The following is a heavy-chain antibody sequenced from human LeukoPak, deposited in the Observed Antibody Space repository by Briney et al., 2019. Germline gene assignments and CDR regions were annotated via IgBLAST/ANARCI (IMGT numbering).Heavy chain of an antibody. CDR1: GGSISSGDYY. D-gene: IGHD4-11*01. Sequence: PSETLSLTCTVSGGSISSGDYYWSWIRPPPGKGLEWIGYIYYSGSTYYNPSLKCRVTISVDTSKNQFSLKLSSVTAADTAVYYCARDRGPTVTTSNWFDPWGQGTLVTVSS. J-gene: IGHJ5*02. CDR3: ARDRGPTVTTSNWFDP. V-gene: IGHV4-30-4*01. CDR2: IYYSGST.